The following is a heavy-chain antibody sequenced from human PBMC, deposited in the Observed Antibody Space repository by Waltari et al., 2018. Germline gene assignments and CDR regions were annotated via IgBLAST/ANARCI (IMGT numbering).Heavy chain of an antibody. V-gene: IGHV1-24*01. CDR1: GYTLTDLS. J-gene: IGHJ3*02. D-gene: IGHD3-16*01. CDR2: FDPEDADT. CDR3: ATGGAPPEGAFDI. Sequence: HVQLVQSGAEVKKPGASVKVSCKVSGYTLTDLSIHWVRQAPGKGLEWMGGFDPEDADTIYAQKFQGRVTMTEDTSTDTAYMELSSLRSEDTAVYYCATGGAPPEGAFDIWGQGTMVTVSS.